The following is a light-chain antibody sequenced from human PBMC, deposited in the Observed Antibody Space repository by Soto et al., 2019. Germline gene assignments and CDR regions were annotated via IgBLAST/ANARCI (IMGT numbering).Light chain of an antibody. J-gene: IGKJ1*01. Sequence: ETVMTQSPATLSVSPGEGATLSCRASQTINNNLAWYQQKPGQAPRVLIYGASRRATGVPARFSGSGSGTEFTLTISSLQSEDFAVYYCQHYNNGPRFGQGTKVDI. CDR3: QHYNNGPR. CDR1: QTINNN. CDR2: GAS. V-gene: IGKV3-15*01.